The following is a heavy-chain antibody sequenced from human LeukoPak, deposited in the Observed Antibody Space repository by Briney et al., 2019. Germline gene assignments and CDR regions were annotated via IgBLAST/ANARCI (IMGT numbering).Heavy chain of an antibody. CDR1: GGTFSSYA. CDR2: IIPILGIA. CDR3: ARESTRLRYFDWFNLHFDY. J-gene: IGHJ4*02. D-gene: IGHD3-9*01. V-gene: IGHV1-69*04. Sequence: ASVKVSCKASGGTFSSYAISWVRQAPGQGLEWMGRIIPILGIANYAQKFQGRVTITADKSTSTAYMELRSLRSDDTAVYYCARESTRLRYFDWFNLHFDYWGQGTLVTVSS.